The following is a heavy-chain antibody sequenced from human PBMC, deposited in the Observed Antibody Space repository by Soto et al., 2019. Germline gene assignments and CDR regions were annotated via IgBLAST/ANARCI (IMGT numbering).Heavy chain of an antibody. V-gene: IGHV1-18*01. Sequence: ASVKVSCKDSGYTFASYGMIWVRQATGQGLEWMGWISAYNGNTNYAQKLQGRVTMTRDNSKSTPYLQMNSLRAEDTAVYYCARGELSLYRDEPGLDPWGQGTLVTVSS. CDR1: GYTFASYG. D-gene: IGHD3-16*02. CDR3: ARGELSLYRDEPGLDP. CDR2: ISAYNGNT. J-gene: IGHJ5*02.